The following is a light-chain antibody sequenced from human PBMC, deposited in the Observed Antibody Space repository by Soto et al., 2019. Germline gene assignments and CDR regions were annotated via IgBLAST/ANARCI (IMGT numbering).Light chain of an antibody. Sequence: DIQMTQSPSSLSASVGDRVTITCRASQSISSYLNWYQQKRGNARKLLIYAASSLQSGVSSRFSGSGSGTDFTLTICRLQPEDFATYYCQQSYSIPFTFGPGTMVDVK. CDR3: QQSYSIPFT. CDR1: QSISSY. J-gene: IGKJ3*01. V-gene: IGKV1-39*01. CDR2: AAS.